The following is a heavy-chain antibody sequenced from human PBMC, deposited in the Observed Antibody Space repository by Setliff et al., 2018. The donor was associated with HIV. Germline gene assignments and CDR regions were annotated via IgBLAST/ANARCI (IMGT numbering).Heavy chain of an antibody. V-gene: IGHV4-34*01. CDR2: IDHSGST. CDR1: GGSFSNYH. Sequence: SETLSLTCAVYGGSFSNYHWTWIRQSPEKGLEWIAEIDHSGSTNYNPFLKRRVSISVDPSKNQFSLKVTSLTAADTAVYFCARGNGASLDTYDVWGQGTMVTVSS. J-gene: IGHJ3*01. CDR3: ARGNGASLDTYDV. D-gene: IGHD5-18*01.